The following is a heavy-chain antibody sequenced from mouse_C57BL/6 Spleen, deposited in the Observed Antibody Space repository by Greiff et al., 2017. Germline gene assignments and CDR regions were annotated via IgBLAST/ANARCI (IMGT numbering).Heavy chain of an antibody. J-gene: IGHJ2*01. CDR1: GFSLSTSGMG. CDR3: ARRKRTLDLFDY. V-gene: IGHV8-12*01. Sequence: QVTLKVSGPGILQPSQTLSLTCSSSGFSLSTSGMGVSWIRQPSGKGLEWWSHTYWDDDKRYNPFLKSRPSISNDTSRNQVFLKLTCVDTAVTATYNYARRKRTLDLFDYWGQGTTLTVSS. CDR2: TYWDDDK.